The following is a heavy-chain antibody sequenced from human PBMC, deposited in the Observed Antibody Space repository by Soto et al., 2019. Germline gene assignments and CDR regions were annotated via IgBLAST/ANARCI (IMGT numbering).Heavy chain of an antibody. D-gene: IGHD6-6*01. CDR3: ARDLSIAARRNWFDP. CDR2: INAGNGNT. CDR1: GYTFTSYA. J-gene: IGHJ5*02. V-gene: IGHV1-3*01. Sequence: ASVKVSCKASGYTFTSYAMHWVRQAPGQRLEWMGWINAGNGNTKYSQKFQGRVTITRDTSASTAYMELSSLRSEDTAVYYCARDLSIAARRNWFDPWGQGILVTVSS.